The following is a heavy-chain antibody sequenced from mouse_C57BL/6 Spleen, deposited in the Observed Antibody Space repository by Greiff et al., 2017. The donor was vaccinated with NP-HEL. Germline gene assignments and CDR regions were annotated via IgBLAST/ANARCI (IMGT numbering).Heavy chain of an antibody. J-gene: IGHJ1*03. CDR3: ARRRGYGSSYWYFDV. V-gene: IGHV1-9*01. CDR1: GYTFTGYW. Sequence: QVQLKESGAELMKPGASVKLSCKATGYTFTGYWIEWVKQRPGHGLEWIGEILPGSGSTNYNEKFKSKATLTVDKPSSTAYMQLSSLTSEDSAVYYCARRRGYGSSYWYFDVWGTGTTVTVSS. D-gene: IGHD1-1*01. CDR2: ILPGSGST.